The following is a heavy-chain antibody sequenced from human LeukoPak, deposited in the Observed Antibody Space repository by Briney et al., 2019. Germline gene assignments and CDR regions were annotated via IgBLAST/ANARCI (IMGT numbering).Heavy chain of an antibody. D-gene: IGHD3-10*01. V-gene: IGHV3-30-3*01. Sequence: PGGSLRLSCAASGFTFSSYAMHWVRQAPGKGLEWVAVISYDGSNKYYADSVKGRFTISRDNSKNTLYLQMNSLRAEDTAVYYCARGTYYYGLGLNWFDPWGQGTLVTVSS. CDR2: ISYDGSNK. CDR1: GFTFSSYA. CDR3: ARGTYYYGLGLNWFDP. J-gene: IGHJ5*02.